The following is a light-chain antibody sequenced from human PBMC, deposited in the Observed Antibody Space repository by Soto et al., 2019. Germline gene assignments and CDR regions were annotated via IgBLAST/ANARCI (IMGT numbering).Light chain of an antibody. CDR2: DAS. CDR3: QLSQQRSSWPPIA. CDR1: ERFSHS. J-gene: IGKJ5*01. V-gene: IGKV3-11*01. Sequence: DIVLTQSPATLSLSPGNRVTLSCRANERFSHSLAWYQQKPGQAPRILIYDASFRATGIPERFSGSGSGTDFTLSISSLEPEDFAVYYCQLSQQRSSWPPIAFGQGTRLDLK.